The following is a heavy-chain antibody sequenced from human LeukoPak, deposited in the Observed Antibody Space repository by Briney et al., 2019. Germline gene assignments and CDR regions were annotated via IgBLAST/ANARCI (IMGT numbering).Heavy chain of an antibody. CDR3: ARVRGINSSPWSEGYY. V-gene: IGHV1-2*02. Sequence: GASVKVSCKASGYTFTGYYMHWVRRAPGQGLEWMGWINPNSGGTNYAQKFQGRVTMTRDTSISTAYMELSRLRSDDTAVYYCARVRGINSSPWSEGYYWGQGTLVTVSS. D-gene: IGHD3-16*01. CDR2: INPNSGGT. CDR1: GYTFTGYY. J-gene: IGHJ4*02.